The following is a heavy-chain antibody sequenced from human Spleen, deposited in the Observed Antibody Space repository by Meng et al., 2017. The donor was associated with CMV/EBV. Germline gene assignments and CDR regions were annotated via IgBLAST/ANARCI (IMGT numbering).Heavy chain of an antibody. D-gene: IGHD2-15*01. V-gene: IGHV3-30*04. CDR2: ISYDGSNK. CDR3: ARAPMSGCSGGSCFLDY. J-gene: IGHJ4*02. CDR1: CTFSSYA. Sequence: CTFSSYAMHWVRKGPGKGLEWVAGISYDGSNKYYADSVKGRFTISRDNSKNTLYLQMNSLRAEDTAVYYCARAPMSGCSGGSCFLDYWGQGTLVTVSS.